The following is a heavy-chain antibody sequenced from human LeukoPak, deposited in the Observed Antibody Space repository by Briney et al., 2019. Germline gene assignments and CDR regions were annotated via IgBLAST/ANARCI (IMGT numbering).Heavy chain of an antibody. J-gene: IGHJ4*02. V-gene: IGHV4-4*07. CDR3: ARDDSGSGRPFDY. CDR2: ISTTGIT. Sequence: SETLSLTCIVSGGSISNYFWTWIRQPAGKGLEWIGRISTTGITNYNPSLKSRVSMSVDTSKNQFFLKLSSVTAADTAVYYCARDDSGSGRPFDYWGQGTLVTVSS. CDR1: GGSISNYF. D-gene: IGHD3-10*01.